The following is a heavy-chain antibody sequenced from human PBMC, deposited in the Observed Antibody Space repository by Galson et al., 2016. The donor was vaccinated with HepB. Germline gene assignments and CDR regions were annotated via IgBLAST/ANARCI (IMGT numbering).Heavy chain of an antibody. D-gene: IGHD5-24*01. V-gene: IGHV3-7*03. CDR3: ARDVAYKRFDP. J-gene: IGHJ5*02. CDR1: AFTFSTYW. CDR2: INLDGSVK. Sequence: SLRLSCAASAFTFSTYWMAWVRQAPGKGLEWVANINLDGSVKNYVGSLKGRFTISRDNAKKSLYLQMRGLGDDDTAMYDCARDVAYKRFDPWGQGTLVTGSS.